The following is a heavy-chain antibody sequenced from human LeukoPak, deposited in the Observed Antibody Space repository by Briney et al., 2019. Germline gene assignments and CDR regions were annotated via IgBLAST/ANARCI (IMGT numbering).Heavy chain of an antibody. J-gene: IGHJ4*02. D-gene: IGHD3-9*01. CDR2: ISGSGGST. V-gene: IGHV3-23*01. Sequence: GGSLRLSCAASGFTFSSYAMSWVRQAPGKGLEWVSAISGSGGSTYYADSVKGRFTISRDNSKNTLYLQTNSLRAEDTAVYYCAKDSFDRPSLYDILTGYYDYWGQGTLVTVSS. CDR3: AKDSFDRPSLYDILTGYYDY. CDR1: GFTFSSYA.